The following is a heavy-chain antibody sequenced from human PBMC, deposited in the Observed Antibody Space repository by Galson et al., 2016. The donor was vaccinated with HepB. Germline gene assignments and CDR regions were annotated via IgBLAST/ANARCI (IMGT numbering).Heavy chain of an antibody. D-gene: IGHD6-19*01. Sequence: SLRLSCAASGFSLSSYGTSWVRQAPGKGLEWVSTISGSDDWTYYADSVKGRFTISRDNSKNMMYLQMNSLRADDTAVYYCASTWGRGWWNFDLWGRGTLVTVSS. CDR3: ASTWGRGWWNFDL. V-gene: IGHV3-23*01. CDR1: GFSLSSYG. J-gene: IGHJ2*01. CDR2: ISGSDDWT.